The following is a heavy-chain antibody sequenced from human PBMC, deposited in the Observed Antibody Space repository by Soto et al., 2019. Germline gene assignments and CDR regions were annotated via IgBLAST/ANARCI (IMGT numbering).Heavy chain of an antibody. V-gene: IGHV3-21*01. CDR1: GFTFSSYS. J-gene: IGHJ4*02. CDR3: ARVGAWELLNFDY. CDR2: ISSSSSYI. D-gene: IGHD1-26*01. Sequence: GGSLRLSCAASGFTFSSYSMNWVRQAPGKGLEWVSSISSSSSYIYYADSVKGRFTISRDNAKNSLYLQMNSLRAQDTAVYYCARVGAWELLNFDYWGQGTLVTVS.